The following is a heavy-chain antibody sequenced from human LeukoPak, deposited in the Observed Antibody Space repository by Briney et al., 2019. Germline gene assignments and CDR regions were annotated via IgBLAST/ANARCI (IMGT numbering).Heavy chain of an antibody. CDR3: ARAGPYYDSSGHRVDAFDI. CDR2: IYTSGST. Sequence: SQTLSLTCTVSGGSISSGSYYWSWIRQPAGKGLEWIGRIYTSGSTNYNPSLKSRVTISVDTSKNQFSLKLSSVTAADTAVYYCARAGPYYDSSGHRVDAFDIWGQGTMVTVSS. CDR1: GGSISSGSYY. J-gene: IGHJ3*02. V-gene: IGHV4-61*02. D-gene: IGHD3-22*01.